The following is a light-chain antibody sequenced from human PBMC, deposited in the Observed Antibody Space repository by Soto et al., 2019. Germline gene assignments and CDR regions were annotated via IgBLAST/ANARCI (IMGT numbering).Light chain of an antibody. V-gene: IGLV1-44*01. J-gene: IGLJ2*01. CDR1: APNIGRNT. CDR3: AAWDDSLKGVV. CDR2: TND. Sequence: QSVLTQPPSASGTPGQRDTISCSGSAPNIGRNTVNWYQQLPGTAPKLLIYTNDQRPSGVPDRFSGSKSGTSASLAISGLQSEDEADYYCAAWDDSLKGVVFGGGTKLTVL.